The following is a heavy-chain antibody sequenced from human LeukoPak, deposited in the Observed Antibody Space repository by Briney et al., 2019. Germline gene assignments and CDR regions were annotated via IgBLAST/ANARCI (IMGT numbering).Heavy chain of an antibody. CDR1: GFTFSFYS. V-gene: IGHV3-21*01. D-gene: IGHD3-10*01. Sequence: PGGSLRLSCAASGFTFSFYSMTWVRQAPGKGLEWVSSISSSSSYIYYADSVKGRFTISRDNAKNSLYLQMNSLRAEGTAVYYCARGGDGSGSPLYYYYYYGMDVWGQGTTVTVSS. CDR2: ISSSSSYI. J-gene: IGHJ6*02. CDR3: ARGGDGSGSPLYYYYYYGMDV.